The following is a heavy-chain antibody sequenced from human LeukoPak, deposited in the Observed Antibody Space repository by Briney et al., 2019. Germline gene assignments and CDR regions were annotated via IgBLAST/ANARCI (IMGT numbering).Heavy chain of an antibody. Sequence: VASVKVSCKVSGHTLTELSMHWVRQAPGKGLEWMGGFDPEDGETIYAQKFQGRVTMTEDTSTDTAYMELSSLRSEDTAVYYCATDYSLRGWAFDYWGQGTLVTVSS. CDR2: FDPEDGET. V-gene: IGHV1-24*01. J-gene: IGHJ4*02. CDR3: ATDYSLRGWAFDY. CDR1: GHTLTELS. D-gene: IGHD6-19*01.